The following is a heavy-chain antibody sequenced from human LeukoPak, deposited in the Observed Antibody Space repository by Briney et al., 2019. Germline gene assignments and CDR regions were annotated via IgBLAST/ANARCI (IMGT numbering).Heavy chain of an antibody. CDR2: IRDDGGLK. D-gene: IGHD7-27*01. Sequence: GGSLRLSCTVSGFTFSGYWMSWVRQAPGKGLEWVANIRDDGGLKNCVDSVKGRFTISRDNAKNSVSLQMNSLRAEDTAVYYCARDLPWGYFDYWGQGTLVTVSS. CDR3: ARDLPWGYFDY. V-gene: IGHV3-7*01. CDR1: GFTFSGYW. J-gene: IGHJ4*02.